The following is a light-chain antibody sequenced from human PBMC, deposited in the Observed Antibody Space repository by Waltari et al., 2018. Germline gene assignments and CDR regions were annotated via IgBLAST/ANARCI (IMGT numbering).Light chain of an antibody. CDR1: QIVFYSGNNRNY. V-gene: IGKV4-1*01. CDR2: WAA. J-gene: IGKJ3*01. CDR3: QQYYSSPDT. Sequence: DIVMTQSPDSLAVSLGERATINCKSSQIVFYSGNNRNYLAWYQQKPGQPPKLLIYWAATRESGVPDRFSGSGSGTDFTLTISSLQAEDVAVYYCQQYYSSPDTFGPGTKVDIK.